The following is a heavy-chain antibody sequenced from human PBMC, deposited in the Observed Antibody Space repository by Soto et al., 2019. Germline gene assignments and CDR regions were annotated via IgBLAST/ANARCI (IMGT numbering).Heavy chain of an antibody. CDR1: GGSVSSGRYY. CDR2: IYYSGST. CDR3: ARGFKTIDY. Sequence: PXATLSLTCTVSGGSVSSGRYYWSWIRQPPGKGLEWIGYIYYSGSTNYNPSLKSRVTISVDTSKNQFSLKLSSVTAADTAVYYCARGFKTIDYWGQGTLVTVSS. J-gene: IGHJ4*02. D-gene: IGHD4-17*01. V-gene: IGHV4-61*01.